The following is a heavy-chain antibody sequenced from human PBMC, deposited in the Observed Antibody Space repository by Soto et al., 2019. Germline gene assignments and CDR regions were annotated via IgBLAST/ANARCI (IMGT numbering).Heavy chain of an antibody. Sequence: EMQLVESGGDLVQPGGSLRLSCAASGFTFSNYWIHWVRQAPGKGLVWVSRISTDGSTTNYADSVKGRFTISRDNAQNMGYLQMNSLRADDTAVYFCAKGPDCSGGGCYPPGDYWAQGTLVTVSS. CDR1: GFTFSNYW. V-gene: IGHV3-74*01. CDR3: AKGPDCSGGGCYPPGDY. CDR2: ISTDGSTT. D-gene: IGHD2-15*01. J-gene: IGHJ4*02.